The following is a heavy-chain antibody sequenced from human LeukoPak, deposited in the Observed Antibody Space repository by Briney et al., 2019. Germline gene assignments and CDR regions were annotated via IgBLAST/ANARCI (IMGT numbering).Heavy chain of an antibody. D-gene: IGHD6-25*01. J-gene: IGHJ6*03. V-gene: IGHV3-33*06. CDR3: AKGIAAGAMGYMDV. CDR2: IWYDGSNK. Sequence: PGGSLRLSCAASGFTFSRNGMHWVRQAPGKGLEWVGVIWYDGSNKYHADSVRGRFTISRDNSKSTMFLQMNSLRVEDTAVYYCAKGIAAGAMGYMDVWGKGTMVTVSS. CDR1: GFTFSRNG.